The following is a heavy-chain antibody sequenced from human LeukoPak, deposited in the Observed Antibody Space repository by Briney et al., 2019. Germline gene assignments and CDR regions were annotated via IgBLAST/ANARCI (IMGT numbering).Heavy chain of an antibody. Sequence: GASVKVSCKASGGTFISYAISWVRQAPGQGLEWMGWISAYNGNTNYAQKLQGRVTMTTDTSTSTAYMELRSLRSDDTAVYYCAREVSARFYYYYYGMDVWGQGTTVTVSS. CDR1: GGTFISYA. J-gene: IGHJ6*02. D-gene: IGHD5/OR15-5a*01. CDR3: AREVSARFYYYYYGMDV. V-gene: IGHV1-18*01. CDR2: ISAYNGNT.